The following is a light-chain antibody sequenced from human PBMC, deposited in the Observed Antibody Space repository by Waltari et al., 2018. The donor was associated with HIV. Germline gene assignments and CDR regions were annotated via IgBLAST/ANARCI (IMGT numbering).Light chain of an antibody. V-gene: IGKV3-11*01. Sequence: EIVLTQSPATLSLSTGERATLSCRDSQSVSSYLSWYQQKPGQAPRLLIYDASNRATGIPARFSGSGSGTDFTLSISSLEAEDFAVYYCQQRSNWPRLTFGGGTKVEIK. CDR2: DAS. CDR1: QSVSSY. J-gene: IGKJ4*01. CDR3: QQRSNWPRLT.